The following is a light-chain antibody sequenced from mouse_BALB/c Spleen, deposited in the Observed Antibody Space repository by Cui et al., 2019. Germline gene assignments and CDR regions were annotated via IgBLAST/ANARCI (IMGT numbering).Light chain of an antibody. CDR3: LQYSKLPYT. Sequence: EILMTQTTSSVSASLGDSVTISCSASQGIRNNLNWYEQKADGTFKLLIHYGSSLQSGVPSQFSGNGSGTDYSTTIRNLEPEGIASYFCLQYSKLPYTFGGGTKLEIK. CDR2: YGS. CDR1: QGIRNN. J-gene: IGKJ2*01. V-gene: IGKV10-94*01.